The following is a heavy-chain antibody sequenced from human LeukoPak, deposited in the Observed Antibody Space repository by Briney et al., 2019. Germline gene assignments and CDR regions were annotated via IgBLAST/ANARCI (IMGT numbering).Heavy chain of an antibody. J-gene: IGHJ4*02. CDR3: ARGPYGGYAPNDY. D-gene: IGHD5-12*01. CDR1: GYTFTSYG. CDR2: ISAYNGNT. V-gene: IGHV1-18*01. Sequence: ASVKVSCKASGYTFTSYGISWVRQAPGQGLEWMGWISAYNGNTNYAQKFQGRVTMTRDTSTSTVYMELSSLRSEDTAVYYCARGPYGGYAPNDYWGQGTLVTVSS.